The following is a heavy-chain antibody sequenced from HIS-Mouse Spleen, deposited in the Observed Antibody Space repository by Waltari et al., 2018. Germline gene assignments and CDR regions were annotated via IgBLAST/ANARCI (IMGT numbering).Heavy chain of an antibody. CDR2: IYYSGST. Sequence: QLQLQESGPGLVKPSETLSLTCTVSGGSISSSSYYWGWIRQPPGKGLEWIGSIYYSGSTYYTPSLKSRVTISVDTSTNQFSLKLSSVTAADTAVYYCAREIPYSSSWYDWYFDLWGRGTLVTVSS. V-gene: IGHV4-39*07. CDR1: GGSISSSSYY. CDR3: AREIPYSSSWYDWYFDL. J-gene: IGHJ2*01. D-gene: IGHD6-13*01.